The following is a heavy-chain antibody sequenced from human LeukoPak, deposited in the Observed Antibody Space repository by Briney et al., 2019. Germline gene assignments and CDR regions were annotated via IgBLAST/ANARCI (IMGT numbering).Heavy chain of an antibody. CDR1: GFTFSSYA. CDR2: ISGSDTST. CDR3: ARARYSSGWTIDY. V-gene: IGHV3-23*01. Sequence: GGSLRLSCAASGFTFSSYAMSWVRQAPGKGLEWVSAISGSDTSTYYADSVKGRFTISRDNSKNTLYLQMNSLRAEDTAVYYCARARYSSGWTIDYWGQGTLVTVSS. D-gene: IGHD6-19*01. J-gene: IGHJ4*02.